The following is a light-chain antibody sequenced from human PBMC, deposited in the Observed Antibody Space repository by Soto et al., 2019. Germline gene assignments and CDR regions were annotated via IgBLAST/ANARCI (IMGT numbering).Light chain of an antibody. Sequence: EVVMTQSPATLSVSLGDRATLSCRASQSVSSNLAWYQQKPGQGPRLLIYGASTRATGFPARFSGSGSGTEFTLTISSLQSEDFAVYSCQQYNNWPLTFGRGTKVEIK. J-gene: IGKJ4*01. CDR2: GAS. CDR3: QQYNNWPLT. CDR1: QSVSSN. V-gene: IGKV3-15*01.